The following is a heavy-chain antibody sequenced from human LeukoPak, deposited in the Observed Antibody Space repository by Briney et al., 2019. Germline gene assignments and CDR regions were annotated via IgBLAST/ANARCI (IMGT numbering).Heavy chain of an antibody. CDR2: ISTSSSYI. CDR1: GFTFGSYS. CDR3: ARAAVAGNRYYYYYMDV. D-gene: IGHD6-19*01. Sequence: GGSLRLSCAASGFTFGSYSMNWVRQAPGKGLEWVSSISTSSSYIYYADSVKGRFTISRDNAKNSLYLQMNSLRAEDTGVYYCARAAVAGNRYYYYYMDVWGKGTTVTVSS. J-gene: IGHJ6*03. V-gene: IGHV3-21*01.